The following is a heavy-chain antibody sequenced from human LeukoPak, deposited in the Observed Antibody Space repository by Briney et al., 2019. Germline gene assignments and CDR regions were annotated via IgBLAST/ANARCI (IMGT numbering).Heavy chain of an antibody. CDR1: GFPVSSNY. CDR3: AKGQRWLQFFNY. V-gene: IGHV3-53*01. J-gene: IGHJ4*02. CDR2: IYSGGST. D-gene: IGHD5-24*01. Sequence: PGGSLSLSCAASGFPVSSNYMSWVRQAPGKGLEWVSVIYSGGSTYYADSVEGRFTISRDNSKNTLYLQMNSLRAEDTAVYYCAKGQRWLQFFNYWGQGTLVTVSS.